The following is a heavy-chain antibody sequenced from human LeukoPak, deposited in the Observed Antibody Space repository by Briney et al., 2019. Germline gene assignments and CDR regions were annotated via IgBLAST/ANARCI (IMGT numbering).Heavy chain of an antibody. CDR2: IIPIFGTA. CDR3: ARETRWGYYFDY. V-gene: IGHV1-69*13. J-gene: IGHJ4*02. Sequence: ASVKVSCKASGGTFSSYAISWVRQAPGQGLEWMGGIIPIFGTANYAQKFQGRVTITADESTSTAYMELSSLRSEDTAVYYCARETRWGYYFDYWGQGTLVTVSS. D-gene: IGHD4-23*01. CDR1: GGTFSSYA.